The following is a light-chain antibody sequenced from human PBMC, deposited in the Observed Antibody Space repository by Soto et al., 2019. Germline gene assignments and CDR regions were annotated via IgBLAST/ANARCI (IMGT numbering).Light chain of an antibody. CDR2: GAS. J-gene: IGKJ2*01. Sequence: EIVMTQSPATLSLSPGERVTLSCRASQSVSSKLAWYQQKPGQAPMLLIYGASIRATDIPARFSGSGSGTEFTLTISRLQSEDSAIFYCQQYSNWPYTFGQGTKLEIK. V-gene: IGKV3-15*01. CDR3: QQYSNWPYT. CDR1: QSVSSK.